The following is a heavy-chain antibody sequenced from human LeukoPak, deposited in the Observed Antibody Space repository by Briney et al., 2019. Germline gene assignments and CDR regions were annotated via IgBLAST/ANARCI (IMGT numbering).Heavy chain of an antibody. V-gene: IGHV4-34*01. J-gene: IGHJ4*02. CDR1: GGSFSGYY. Sequence: SETLSLTCAVYGGSFSGYYWSWIRQPPGKGLEWIGEINHSGSTNYNPSLKSRVTISADTSKNQFSLKLSSVTAADTAVYYCARGGCSSTSCYTGGFDYWGQGTLVTVSS. D-gene: IGHD2-2*02. CDR2: INHSGST. CDR3: ARGGCSSTSCYTGGFDY.